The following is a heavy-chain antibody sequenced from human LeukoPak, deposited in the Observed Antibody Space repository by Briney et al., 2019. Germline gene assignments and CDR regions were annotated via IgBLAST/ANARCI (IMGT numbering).Heavy chain of an antibody. CDR1: GYTFTSYD. Sequence: SVKVSCKASGYTFTSYDINWVRQATGQGLEWMGWMNPNSGNTGYAQKLQGRVTMTTDTSTSTAYMELRSLRSDDTAVYYCARDTSLDDYRKGDYWGQGTLVTVSS. V-gene: IGHV1-8*02. J-gene: IGHJ4*02. CDR2: MNPNSGNT. D-gene: IGHD4-11*01. CDR3: ARDTSLDDYRKGDY.